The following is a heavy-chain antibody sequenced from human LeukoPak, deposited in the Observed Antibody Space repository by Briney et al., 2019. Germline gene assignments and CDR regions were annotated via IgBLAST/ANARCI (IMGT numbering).Heavy chain of an antibody. J-gene: IGHJ3*02. CDR3: AKDGLTIFGVINDAFDI. D-gene: IGHD3-3*01. Sequence: GGSLRLSCAVSGFTFGTYAMSWVRQAPGKGLEWVSTINASGGTTYYADSVKGRFTISRDDFKNTLYLQMNTLRAEDTALYYCAKDGLTIFGVINDAFDIWGQGTMVTVSS. V-gene: IGHV3-23*01. CDR1: GFTFGTYA. CDR2: INASGGTT.